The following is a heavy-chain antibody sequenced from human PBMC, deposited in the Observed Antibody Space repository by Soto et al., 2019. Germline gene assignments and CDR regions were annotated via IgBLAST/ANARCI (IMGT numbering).Heavy chain of an antibody. D-gene: IGHD1-1*01. CDR3: AREEMATTNLFDY. CDR2: ISSSSSYI. CDR1: GFTFSSYS. Sequence: GGSLRLSCAASGFTFSSYSMNWVRQAPGKGLEWVSSISSSSSYIYYADSVKGRFTISRDNAKNSLYLQMNSLRAEDTAVYYCAREEMATTNLFDYWGQGTLVTVSS. J-gene: IGHJ4*02. V-gene: IGHV3-21*01.